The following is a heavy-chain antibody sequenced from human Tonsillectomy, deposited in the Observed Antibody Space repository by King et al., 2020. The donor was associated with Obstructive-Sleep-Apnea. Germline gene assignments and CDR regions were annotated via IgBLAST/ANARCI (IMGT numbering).Heavy chain of an antibody. V-gene: IGHV3-23*04. J-gene: IGHJ3*02. D-gene: IGHD6-19*01. Sequence: VQLVESGEGLVPPGGSLRLSCVTSGFTFSDYAMNWVRQTPGKGLEWVSAVSRGGDKTYYADSVKGRFTISRDNSENTVYLQMNSVRAEDTAVYYCAEEKWVDSFPGHDAFDMGGQGTMVSVSS. CDR1: GFTFSDYA. CDR3: AEEKWVDSFPGHDAFDM. CDR2: VSRGGDKT.